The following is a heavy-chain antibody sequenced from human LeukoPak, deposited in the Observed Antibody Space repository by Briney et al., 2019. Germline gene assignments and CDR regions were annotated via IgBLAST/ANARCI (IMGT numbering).Heavy chain of an antibody. V-gene: IGHV3-7*01. J-gene: IGHJ4*02. Sequence: GGSLRLSCTASGFTFSTYDMSWVRQAPGKGLEWVANIKKDGSDKYYVDSVKGRFAISRDNAKSSLYLQMNSLRAEDTALYYCARSMDSGYFDNWGQGTLVTVSS. D-gene: IGHD1-26*01. CDR1: GFTFSTYD. CDR3: ARSMDSGYFDN. CDR2: IKKDGSDK.